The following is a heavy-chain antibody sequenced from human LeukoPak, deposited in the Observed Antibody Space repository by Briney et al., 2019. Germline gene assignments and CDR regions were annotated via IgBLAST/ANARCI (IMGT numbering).Heavy chain of an antibody. V-gene: IGHV3-30-3*01. CDR1: GLTFSSYA. J-gene: IGHJ6*02. CDR3: ARKYYYDSSGYNYYYGMDV. CDR2: ISYDGSNK. D-gene: IGHD3-22*01. Sequence: PGRSLRLSCAASGLTFSSYAMHWVRQAPGKGLEWVAVISYDGSNKYYADSVKGRFTISRDNSKNTLYLQMNSLRAEDTAVYYCARKYYYDSSGYNYYYGMDVWGQGTTVTVSS.